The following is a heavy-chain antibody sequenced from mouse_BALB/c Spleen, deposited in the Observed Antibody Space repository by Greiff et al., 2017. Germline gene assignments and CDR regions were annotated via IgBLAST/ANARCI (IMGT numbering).Heavy chain of an antibody. CDR1: GFNIKDYY. V-gene: IGHV14-1*02. J-gene: IGHJ3*01. CDR3: VITTVDY. CDR2: IDPENGNT. D-gene: IGHD1-1*01. Sequence: EVMLVESGAELVRPGALVKLSCKASGFNIKDYYMHWVKQRPEQGLEWIGWIDPENGNTIYDPKFQGKASITADTSSNTAYLQLSSLTSEDTAVYYCVITTVDYWGQGTLVTVSA.